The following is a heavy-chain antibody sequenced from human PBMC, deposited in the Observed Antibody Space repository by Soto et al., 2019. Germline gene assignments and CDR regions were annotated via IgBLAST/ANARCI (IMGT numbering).Heavy chain of an antibody. D-gene: IGHD2-15*01. CDR2: IYHSGST. Sequence: TSETLSLTCAVSGYSISSGYYWGWIRQPPGKGLEWIGSIYHSGSTYYNPSLKSRVTISVDTSKNQFSLKLSSVTAADTAVYYCARGGYGMDVWGQGTTVTVSS. CDR3: ARGGYGMDV. CDR1: GYSISSGYY. J-gene: IGHJ6*02. V-gene: IGHV4-38-2*01.